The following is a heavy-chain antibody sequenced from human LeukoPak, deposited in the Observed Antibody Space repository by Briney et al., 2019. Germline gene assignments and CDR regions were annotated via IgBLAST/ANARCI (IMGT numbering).Heavy chain of an antibody. J-gene: IGHJ2*01. CDR3: ARDTSGDVDYDYVWGSYRYWYFDL. CDR2: INTDGSST. Sequence: GGSLRLSCAASGFTFSSYWMHWVRQAPGKGLVWVSRINTDGSSTSYADSVKGRFTISRDNAKNTLYLQMNNLRAEDTAVYYCARDTSGDVDYDYVWGSYRYWYFDLWGRGTLVTVSS. V-gene: IGHV3-74*01. D-gene: IGHD3-16*02. CDR1: GFTFSSYW.